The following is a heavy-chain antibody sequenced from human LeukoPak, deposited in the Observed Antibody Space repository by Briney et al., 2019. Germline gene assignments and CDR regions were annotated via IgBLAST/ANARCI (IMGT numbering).Heavy chain of an antibody. J-gene: IGHJ6*02. CDR2: INPSGGST. D-gene: IGHD3-3*01. V-gene: IGHV1-46*01. CDR1: GYTFTSYY. CDR3: ARGYDFWSGYYITNYYYYGMDV. Sequence: ASVKVSCKASGYTFTSYYMHWVRRAPGQGLEWMGIINPSGGSTSYAQKFQGRVTMTRDTSTSTVYMELSSLRSEDTAVYYCARGYDFWSGYYITNYYYYGMDVWGQGTTVTVSS.